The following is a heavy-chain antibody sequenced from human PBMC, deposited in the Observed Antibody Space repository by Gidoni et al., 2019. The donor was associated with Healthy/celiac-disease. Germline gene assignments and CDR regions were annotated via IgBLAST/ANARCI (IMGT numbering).Heavy chain of an antibody. CDR3: AKTARKIPYYYGMDV. CDR2: ISYDGSNK. Sequence: QVPLVESGGGVVQPGWSLRLSCPAPGFTFSRYGMHWVRPAPGKGLEWVAVISYDGSNKYYADSVKGRFTISRDNSKNTLYLQMNSLRAEDTAVYYCAKTARKIPYYYGMDVWGQGTTVTVSS. D-gene: IGHD2-21*01. J-gene: IGHJ6*02. CDR1: GFTFSRYG. V-gene: IGHV3-30*18.